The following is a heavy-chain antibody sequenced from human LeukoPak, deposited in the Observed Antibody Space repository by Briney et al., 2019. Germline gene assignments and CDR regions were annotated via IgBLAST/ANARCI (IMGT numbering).Heavy chain of an antibody. CDR3: ARGALYSGWSYYFDS. CDR1: GGSFSGYY. J-gene: IGHJ4*02. D-gene: IGHD6-19*01. V-gene: IGHV4-34*01. CDR2: VYYSGTT. Sequence: SEALSLTCAVYGGSFSGYYWSWIRQPPGKGLEWIGSVYYSGTTKYDPSLKSRVTISVDTLKNKFSLKLISVTAADTAVYYCARGALYSGWSYYFDSWGQGTLVPVSS.